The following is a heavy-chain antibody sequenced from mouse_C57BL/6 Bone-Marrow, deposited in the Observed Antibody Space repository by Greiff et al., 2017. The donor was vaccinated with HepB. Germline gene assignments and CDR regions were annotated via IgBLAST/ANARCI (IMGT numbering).Heavy chain of an antibody. J-gene: IGHJ3*01. D-gene: IGHD3-2*02. CDR1: GYAFSSYW. CDR2: IYPGDGDT. CDR3: ARTGQLRPSFAY. Sequence: VQLQQSGAELVKPGASVKISCKASGYAFSSYWMNWVKQRPGKGLEWIGQIYPGDGDTNYNEKFKGKATLTADKSSSTAYMQLSSLTSEDSAVYFCARTGQLRPSFAYWGQGTLVTVSA. V-gene: IGHV1-80*01.